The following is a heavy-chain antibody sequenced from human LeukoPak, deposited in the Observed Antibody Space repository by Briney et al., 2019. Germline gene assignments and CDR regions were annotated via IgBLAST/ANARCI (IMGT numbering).Heavy chain of an antibody. CDR1: GFTFSSYA. D-gene: IGHD2-21*02. CDR2: ISGSGGST. CDR3: ARLPLVTAAA. V-gene: IGHV3-23*01. Sequence: GGSLRLSCAASGFTFSSYAMNWVRQAPGKGLEWVSSISGSGGSTYYADSVKGRFTISRDNSKNALYLQMNSLRAEDTAVYYCARLPLVTAAAWGQGTLVTVSS. J-gene: IGHJ5*02.